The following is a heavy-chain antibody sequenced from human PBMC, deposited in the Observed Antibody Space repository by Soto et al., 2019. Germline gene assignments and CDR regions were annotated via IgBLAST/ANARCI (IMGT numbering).Heavy chain of an antibody. J-gene: IGHJ5*02. V-gene: IGHV1-69*08. D-gene: IGHD4-17*01. CDR3: ARDRSDGDYDCFDP. CDR1: GGTFSSYT. Sequence: QVQLVQSGAEVKKPGSSVKVSCKASGGTFSSYTISWVRQAPGQGLEWMGRIIPILGIANYAQKFQGRVTITADKSTSTAYMELRSRRSEETAVYYCARDRSDGDYDCFDPWGQGTLVTVSS. CDR2: IIPILGIA.